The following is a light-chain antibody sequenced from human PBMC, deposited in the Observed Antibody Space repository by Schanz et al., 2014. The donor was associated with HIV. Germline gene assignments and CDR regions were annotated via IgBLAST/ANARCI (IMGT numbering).Light chain of an antibody. CDR1: ESISEW. CDR3: QQYYSRSYT. Sequence: DLQLTQSPSTLSASVGDRVSITCRTTESISEWMAWYQQKPGQAPKLLIYKTSSLETGVPSTFSGSGSGTEFTLTISSLQPDDFATYYCQQYYSRSYTFGQGTKLEIK. CDR2: KTS. V-gene: IGKV1-5*03. J-gene: IGKJ2*01.